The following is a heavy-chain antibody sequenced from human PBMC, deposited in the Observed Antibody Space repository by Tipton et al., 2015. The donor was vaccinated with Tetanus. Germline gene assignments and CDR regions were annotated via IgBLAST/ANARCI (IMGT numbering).Heavy chain of an antibody. CDR2: IKSKTYGGAT. V-gene: IGHV3-15*01. CDR3: THTSYSDGSGKY. J-gene: IGHJ4*02. CDR1: GFTFTTAW. Sequence: SLRLSCAASGFTFTTAWMSWVRQAPGKGLEWVGRIKSKTYGGATDYAAPVKGRFTISRDDSINTLYLQMNSLKTEDTAVYYCTHTSYSDGSGKYWGQGTLVTVSS. D-gene: IGHD3-22*01.